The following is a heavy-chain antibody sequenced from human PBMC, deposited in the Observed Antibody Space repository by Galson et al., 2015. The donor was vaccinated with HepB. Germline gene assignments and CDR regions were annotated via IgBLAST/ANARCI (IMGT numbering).Heavy chain of an antibody. J-gene: IGHJ2*01. CDR1: GFTFSNYA. V-gene: IGHV3-23*01. CDR2: ISGSGDGT. Sequence: SLRLSCAASGFTFSNYAMTWVRQAPGKGLEWVSLISGSGDGTYYADSVKGRFTISRDNSKNTLLLQINSLRVEDTALYYCAKEGSSSSRWYFDLWGRGILVTVSS. D-gene: IGHD6-6*01. CDR3: AKEGSSSSRWYFDL.